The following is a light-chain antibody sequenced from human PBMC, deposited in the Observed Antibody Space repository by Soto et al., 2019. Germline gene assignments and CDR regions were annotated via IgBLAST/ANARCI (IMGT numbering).Light chain of an antibody. CDR3: QTWGTGIRV. CDR2: LNSDGSH. J-gene: IGLJ3*02. CDR1: SGHSSYA. V-gene: IGLV4-69*01. Sequence: QLVLTQSPSASASLGASVKLTCTLRSGHSSYAFAWHQQQPEKGPRYLMKLNSDGSHSKGDGIPDRFSGSSSGAERYLTISSLQSEDEADFYCQTWGTGIRVFGGGTKLTVL.